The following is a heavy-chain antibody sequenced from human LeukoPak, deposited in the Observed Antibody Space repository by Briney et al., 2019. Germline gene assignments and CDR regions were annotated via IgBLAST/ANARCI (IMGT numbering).Heavy chain of an antibody. Sequence: SQTLSLTCAVSGGSISSGGYSWSWIRQPPGKGLEWIGYIYHSGSTYYNPSLKSRVTISVDRSKNQFSLKLSSVTAADTAVYYCARGSGTLNAFDIWGQGTMVTVSS. V-gene: IGHV4-30-2*01. CDR3: ARGSGTLNAFDI. CDR1: GGSISSGGYS. J-gene: IGHJ3*02. CDR2: IYHSGST.